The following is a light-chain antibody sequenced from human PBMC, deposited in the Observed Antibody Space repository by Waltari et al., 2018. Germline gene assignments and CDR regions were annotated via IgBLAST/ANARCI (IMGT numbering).Light chain of an antibody. V-gene: IGKV3-15*01. CDR1: QSVDSN. CDR3: QQYNNWPPWT. CDR2: GAS. Sequence: EIVMTQSPDTLSVSPGESATLSCRASQSVDSNFTWYQQKPGQAPRLLIYGASTRAAGIPARFSGSGSGTEFTLTISSLQSEDFAVYYCQQYNNWPPWTFGQGTKVEIK. J-gene: IGKJ1*01.